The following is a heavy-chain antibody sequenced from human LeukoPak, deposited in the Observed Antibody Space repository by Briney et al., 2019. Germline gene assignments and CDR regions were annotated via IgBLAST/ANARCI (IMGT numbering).Heavy chain of an antibody. V-gene: IGHV1-18*01. CDR3: ARGLTALGYCSGGSCRFNWFDP. CDR1: GYTFTSYG. CDR2: ISAYNGNT. D-gene: IGHD2-15*01. J-gene: IGHJ5*02. Sequence: ASVKVSCKASGYTFTSYGISWVRQAPGQGLEWMGWISAYNGNTNYAQKLQGRVTMTTDTSTSTAYMELRSLRSDDTAVYYCARGLTALGYCSGGSCRFNWFDPWGQGTLVTVSS.